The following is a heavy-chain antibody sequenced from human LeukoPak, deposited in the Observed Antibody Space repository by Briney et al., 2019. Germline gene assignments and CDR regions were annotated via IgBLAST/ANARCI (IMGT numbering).Heavy chain of an antibody. D-gene: IGHD3-16*02. CDR2: ISYDGSNK. CDR1: GFTFSSYA. CDR3: ARGTLIPHHTNYGLRLGELSSPFDY. V-gene: IGHV3-30-3*01. J-gene: IGHJ4*02. Sequence: GRSLRLSCAASGFTFSSYAMHWVRQAPGKGLEWVAVISYDGSNKYYADSVKGRFTISRDNSKNTLYLQMNSLRAEDTAVYYCARGTLIPHHTNYGLRLGELSSPFDYWGQGTLVTVSS.